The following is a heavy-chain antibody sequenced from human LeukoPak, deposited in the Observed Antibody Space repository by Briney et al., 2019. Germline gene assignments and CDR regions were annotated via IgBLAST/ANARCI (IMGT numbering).Heavy chain of an antibody. V-gene: IGHV3-74*01. CDR2: INSDGSNT. D-gene: IGHD1-26*01. J-gene: IGHJ4*02. CDR3: ARGSGNYGDFDY. Sequence: AGSLRLSCAASGFSVSTNWMHWDRQAPGKGLMWVSRINSDGSNTNYADSVRGRFTISRDNAKNTVYLQMNSLRAEDTAVYYCARGSGNYGDFDYWGQGTLVTVSS. CDR1: GFSVSTNW.